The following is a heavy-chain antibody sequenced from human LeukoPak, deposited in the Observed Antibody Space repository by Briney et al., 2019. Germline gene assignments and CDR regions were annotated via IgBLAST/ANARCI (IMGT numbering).Heavy chain of an antibody. CDR3: AKTTAGYSSGRYPGWPVDY. CDR2: ISGSGGDT. D-gene: IGHD6-19*01. V-gene: IGHV3-23*01. J-gene: IGHJ4*02. Sequence: GGSLRLSCAASGFTFRSYAIYWVRQAPGKGLEWGSGISGSGGDTYFADSVKDGFTISRENSKNTVFLQMDRLRAEDTAVYYCAKTTAGYSSGRYPGWPVDYWGQGTLVTVSS. CDR1: GFTFRSYA.